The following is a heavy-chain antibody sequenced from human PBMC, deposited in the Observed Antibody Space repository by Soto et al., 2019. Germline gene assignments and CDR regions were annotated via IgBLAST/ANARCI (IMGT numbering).Heavy chain of an antibody. V-gene: IGHV3-23*01. Sequence: GGSLRLSCAASGFTFSSYAMSWVRQAPGKGLEWVSAISGSGGSTYYADSVKDRFTISRDNSKNTLYLQMNSLRAEDTAVYYCAKDGNGYGDYESAFDIWGQGPMVTVS. J-gene: IGHJ3*02. D-gene: IGHD4-17*01. CDR3: AKDGNGYGDYESAFDI. CDR2: ISGSGGST. CDR1: GFTFSSYA.